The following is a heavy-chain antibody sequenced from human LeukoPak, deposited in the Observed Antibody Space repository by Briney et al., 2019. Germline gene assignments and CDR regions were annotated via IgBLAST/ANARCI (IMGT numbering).Heavy chain of an antibody. D-gene: IGHD1-14*01. J-gene: IGHJ5*02. CDR2: IIPIFGTA. V-gene: IGHV1-69*13. CDR3: ARQARTGRWFDP. Sequence: SVEVSCKASGGVFSSYVISWVRQAPGQGLEWMGGIIPIFGTANYAQKFQGRVTITADESTSTAYMELRSLRSDDTAVYYCARQARTGRWFDPWGQGTLVTVSS. CDR1: GGVFSSYV.